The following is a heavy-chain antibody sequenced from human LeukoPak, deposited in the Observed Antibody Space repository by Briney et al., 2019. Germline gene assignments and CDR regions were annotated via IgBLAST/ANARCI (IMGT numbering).Heavy chain of an antibody. D-gene: IGHD3-22*01. J-gene: IGHJ4*02. CDR1: GGSFSGYY. CDR2: INQSGSP. V-gene: IGHV4-34*01. CDR3: ARVIGDVSGYYVDY. Sequence: SETLSLTCAVYGGSFSGYYWSWIRQPPGKGLEWIGEINQSGSPNYNPSLKSRINISVDTSKNQFSLKLRSVTAADTAVFYCARVIGDVSGYYVDYWGQGALVTVSS.